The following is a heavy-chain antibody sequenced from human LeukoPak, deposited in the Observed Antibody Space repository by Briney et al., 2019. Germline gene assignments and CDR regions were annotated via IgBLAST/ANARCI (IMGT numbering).Heavy chain of an antibody. Sequence: ASVKVSCKASGYTFTSYGISWVRQAPGQRPEWMGWINTGNGNTKYSQKFQGRVTITRDTSANTACMELSSLRFEDTAVYYCARGGSRMTTFYIIDYWGQGTLVTVSS. CDR1: GYTFTSYG. J-gene: IGHJ4*02. CDR2: INTGNGNT. D-gene: IGHD4-11*01. CDR3: ARGGSRMTTFYIIDY. V-gene: IGHV1-3*04.